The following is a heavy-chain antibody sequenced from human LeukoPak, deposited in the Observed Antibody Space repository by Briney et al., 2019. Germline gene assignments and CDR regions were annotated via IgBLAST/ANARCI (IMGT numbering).Heavy chain of an antibody. CDR3: ARGGFTGTSYPYFDY. D-gene: IGHD1-14*01. CDR2: ISSDESST. CDR1: GFTFGSYW. J-gene: IGHJ4*02. V-gene: IGHV3-74*01. Sequence: GGSLRLSCAASGFTFGSYWMHWVRQAPGKGLVWVSRISSDESSTSYADSVKGRFTISRDNAKNTLYLKMNSLRAEDTAIYFCARGGFTGTSYPYFDYWGQGTLVTVSS.